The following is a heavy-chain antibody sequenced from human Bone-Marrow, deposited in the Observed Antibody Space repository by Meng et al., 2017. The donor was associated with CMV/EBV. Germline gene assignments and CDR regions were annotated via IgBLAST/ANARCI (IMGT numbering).Heavy chain of an antibody. V-gene: IGHV4-38-2*02. CDR1: GYSISSGYY. Sequence: GSLRLSCTVSGYSISSGYYWGWIRQPPGKGLEWIGSIYHSGSTYYNPSLKSRVTISVDTSKNQFSLKLSSVTAADTAVYYCARRLPGGWFDPWGQGTRVTGSS. J-gene: IGHJ5*02. CDR3: ARRLPGGWFDP. CDR2: IYHSGST. D-gene: IGHD1-14*01.